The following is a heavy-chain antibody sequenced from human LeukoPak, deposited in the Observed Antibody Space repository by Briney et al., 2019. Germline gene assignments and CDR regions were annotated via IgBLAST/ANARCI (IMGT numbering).Heavy chain of an antibody. V-gene: IGHV3-7*01. CDR1: GFTFSSYW. D-gene: IGHD3-3*01. J-gene: IGHJ4*02. CDR2: IKQDGSEK. Sequence: GGSLRLSCAASGFTFSSYWMSWVRQAPGKGLEWVANIKQDGSEKYYVDSVKGRFTISRDNAKNSLYLQMNSLRAEDTAVYYCAREHYDFWSGYYDYWGQGTLVTVSS. CDR3: AREHYDFWSGYYDY.